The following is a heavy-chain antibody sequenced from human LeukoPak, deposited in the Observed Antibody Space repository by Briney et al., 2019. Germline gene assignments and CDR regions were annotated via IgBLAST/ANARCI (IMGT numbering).Heavy chain of an antibody. V-gene: IGHV1-8*01. J-gene: IGHJ5*02. CDR3: ARGFKRWGASWFDP. CDR1: GYTFTSYD. D-gene: IGHD1-26*01. Sequence: ASVKVSCKASGYTFTSYDINWVRQATGQGLEWMGWMNPNSGNTGYAQKFQGRVTMTRNTSISTAYMELSSLRSEDTAVYYCARGFKRWGASWFDPWGQGTLVTVSS. CDR2: MNPNSGNT.